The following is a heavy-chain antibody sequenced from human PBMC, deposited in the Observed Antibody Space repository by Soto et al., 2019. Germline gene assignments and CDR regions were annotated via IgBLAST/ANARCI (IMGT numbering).Heavy chain of an antibody. CDR1: GYTFTSYG. V-gene: IGHV1-18*01. CDR3: ARDPEEGAGDY. D-gene: IGHD3-16*01. J-gene: IGHJ4*02. Sequence: GASVKVSSKASGYTFTSYGISWVRQAPGQGLEWMGLISAYNGNTTYAQKLQGRVTMTTDTSTSTAYMDLRSLRSDDTAVYYCARDPEEGAGDYGGQGTLVTVSS. CDR2: ISAYNGNT.